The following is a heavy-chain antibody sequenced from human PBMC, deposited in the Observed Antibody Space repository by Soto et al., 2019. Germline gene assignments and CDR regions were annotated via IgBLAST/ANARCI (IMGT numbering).Heavy chain of an antibody. CDR1: GFSLSTSGVG. Sequence: QITLKESGPTLVKPTQTLTLTCTFSGFSLSTSGVGVGWIRQPPGKALEWLALIYWDDDKRYSPSLKSRLTIAKDTSKNQVVLTMTNMEPVDTATYYCARCISTSCYAGWFDPWGQGTLVTVSS. CDR3: ARCISTSCYAGWFDP. CDR2: IYWDDDK. D-gene: IGHD2-2*01. J-gene: IGHJ5*02. V-gene: IGHV2-5*02.